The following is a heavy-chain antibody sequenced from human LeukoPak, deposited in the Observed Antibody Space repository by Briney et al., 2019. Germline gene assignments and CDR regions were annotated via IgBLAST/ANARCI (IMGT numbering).Heavy chain of an antibody. Sequence: ASVKVSCKASGYTFTGYYMHWVRQAPGQGLEWMGWINPNSGGTNYAQKFQGRVTVTRDTSISTAYMELSRLRSDDTAVYYCARNSGYDSDLDYWGQGTLVTVSS. CDR3: ARNSGYDSDLDY. D-gene: IGHD5-12*01. J-gene: IGHJ4*02. CDR2: INPNSGGT. V-gene: IGHV1-2*02. CDR1: GYTFTGYY.